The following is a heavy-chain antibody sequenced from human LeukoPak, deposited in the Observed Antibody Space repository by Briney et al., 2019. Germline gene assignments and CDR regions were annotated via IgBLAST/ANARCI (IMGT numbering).Heavy chain of an antibody. D-gene: IGHD5-24*01. Sequence: GGSLRLSCAASGLTFDHYVMHWVRQAPGKGLEWVSLISGDCGSTYYADSVKGRLTISRDNSKNSLYLQMNSLKTDDTAVYFCNTDSREHIYWGQGALVTVSS. V-gene: IGHV3-43*02. CDR2: ISGDCGST. CDR3: NTDSREHIY. CDR1: GLTFDHYV. J-gene: IGHJ4*02.